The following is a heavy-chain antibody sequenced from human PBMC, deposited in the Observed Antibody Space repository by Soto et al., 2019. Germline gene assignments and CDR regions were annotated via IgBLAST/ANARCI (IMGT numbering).Heavy chain of an antibody. CDR1: GGTFSSYA. J-gene: IGHJ6*02. CDR2: IIPIFGTA. V-gene: IGHV1-69*01. CDR3: ARAEGSGWAHRYYGMDV. D-gene: IGHD6-19*01. Sequence: QVQLVQSGAEVKKPGSSVKVSCKASGGTFSSYAISWVRQAPGQGLEWMGGIIPIFGTANYAQKFKGRVTITADESTSTAYMELSSLRSEDTAVYYCARAEGSGWAHRYYGMDVWGQGTTVTVSS.